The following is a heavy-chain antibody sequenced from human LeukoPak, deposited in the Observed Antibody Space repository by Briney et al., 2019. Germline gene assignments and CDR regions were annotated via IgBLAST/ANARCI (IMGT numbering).Heavy chain of an antibody. Sequence: GGSLRLFCAASGFTFSSYWMHWVRHAPGKGLVWVSRINSDGSSTSYADSVKGRFTISRDNAKNTLYLQMNSLRAEDTAVYYCARDPVYCGGDCYYDAFDIWGQGTMVTVSS. CDR1: GFTFSSYW. J-gene: IGHJ3*02. CDR2: INSDGSST. CDR3: ARDPVYCGGDCYYDAFDI. V-gene: IGHV3-74*01. D-gene: IGHD2-21*02.